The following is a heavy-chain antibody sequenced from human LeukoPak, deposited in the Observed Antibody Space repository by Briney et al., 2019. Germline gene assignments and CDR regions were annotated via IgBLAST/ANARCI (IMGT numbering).Heavy chain of an antibody. CDR1: GYTFTSYD. Sequence: GASVKVSCKASGYTFTSYDINWVRQATGQGLEWMGWMNPNSGNTGYAQKFQGRVTMTRNTSISTAYMELSSLRSEDTAVYYCAIFEHRELWFGFNFDYWGQGTLVTVSS. D-gene: IGHD3-10*01. J-gene: IGHJ4*02. CDR2: MNPNSGNT. V-gene: IGHV1-8*01. CDR3: AIFEHRELWFGFNFDY.